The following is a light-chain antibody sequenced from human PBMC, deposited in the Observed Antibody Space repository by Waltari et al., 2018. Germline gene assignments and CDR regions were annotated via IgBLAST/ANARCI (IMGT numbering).Light chain of an antibody. CDR2: DAS. Sequence: DIQMTQSPSSLSASVGDRVTITCQASQDISNYLNWYQQKPGKAPKLLIYDASNLETWVPSRFSGSGSGTDFTVTISSLQPEDIATYYCQQYDNLPRTFGQGTKVEIK. CDR3: QQYDNLPRT. V-gene: IGKV1-33*01. CDR1: QDISNY. J-gene: IGKJ1*01.